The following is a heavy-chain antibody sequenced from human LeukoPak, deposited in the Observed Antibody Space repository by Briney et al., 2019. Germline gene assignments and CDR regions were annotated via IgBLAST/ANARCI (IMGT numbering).Heavy chain of an antibody. J-gene: IGHJ3*02. CDR2: INHSGST. Sequence: SETLSLTCAVYGGSFSGYYWSWIRQPPGKGLEWIGEINHSGSTNYNPSLKSRVTISVDTSKNQFSLKLSSVTAADTAVYYCARRVYCGGDCRGAFDIWGQGTMVTVSS. D-gene: IGHD2-21*02. CDR3: ARRVYCGGDCRGAFDI. V-gene: IGHV4-34*01. CDR1: GGSFSGYY.